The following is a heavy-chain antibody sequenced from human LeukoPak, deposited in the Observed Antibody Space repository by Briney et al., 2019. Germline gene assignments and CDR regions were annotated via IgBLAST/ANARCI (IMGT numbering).Heavy chain of an antibody. D-gene: IGHD3-22*01. V-gene: IGHV3-7*03. CDR2: IKQDGSEK. CDR1: GFTFSSYW. Sequence: GGSLRLSCAASGFTFSSYWMSWVRQAPGKGLEWVANIKQDGSEKYYVDSVKGRFTISRDNAKNSLYLQMNSLRAEDTAVCYCAKVNNYDSSGYSPKNYFDYWGQGTLVTVSS. J-gene: IGHJ4*02. CDR3: AKVNNYDSSGYSPKNYFDY.